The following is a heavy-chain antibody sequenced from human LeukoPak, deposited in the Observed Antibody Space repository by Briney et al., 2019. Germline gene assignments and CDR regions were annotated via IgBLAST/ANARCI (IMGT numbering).Heavy chain of an antibody. Sequence: GGSLRLSCAASGFTFSSYGMHWVRQAPGKGLEWVSGIWYDGGNKHYADSVKGRFTISRDNSKNTLYLQMNSLRAEDKAVYYCARGTGEEWLIPDSGVGAFDLWGQGTMVTVSS. CDR2: IWYDGGNK. D-gene: IGHD6-19*01. CDR3: ARGTGEEWLIPDSGVGAFDL. V-gene: IGHV3-33*01. CDR1: GFTFSSYG. J-gene: IGHJ3*01.